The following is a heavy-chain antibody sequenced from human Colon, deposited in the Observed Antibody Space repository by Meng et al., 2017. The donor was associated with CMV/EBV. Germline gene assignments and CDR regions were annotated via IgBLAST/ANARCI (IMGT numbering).Heavy chain of an antibody. CDR1: TFTNYY. J-gene: IGHJ4*02. D-gene: IGHD3-10*01. Sequence: TFTNYYRHWVRRATGQGLEWMGMINPSGGSTSYSHKFQARITMTRDTSTSTVYMTLGGLRSDDTAVYYCARDNPQPRWGWSGSPAEYWGGGSLVTVSS. CDR2: INPSGGST. CDR3: ARDNPQPRWGWSGSPAEY. V-gene: IGHV1-46*01.